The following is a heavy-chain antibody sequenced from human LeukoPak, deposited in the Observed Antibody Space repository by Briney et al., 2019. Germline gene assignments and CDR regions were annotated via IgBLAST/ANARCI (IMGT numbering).Heavy chain of an antibody. D-gene: IGHD3-16*02. J-gene: IGHJ3*02. CDR3: AREGFGGVIVRSDAFDI. V-gene: IGHV4-38-2*02. CDR1: GYSISSGYH. Sequence: SETLSLTCAVSGYSISSGYHWGWIRQPPGKGLEWIGSIYHSGSTYYNPSLKSRVTISVDTSKNQFSLKLSSVTAADTAVYYCAREGFGGVIVRSDAFDIWGQGTMVTVSS. CDR2: IYHSGST.